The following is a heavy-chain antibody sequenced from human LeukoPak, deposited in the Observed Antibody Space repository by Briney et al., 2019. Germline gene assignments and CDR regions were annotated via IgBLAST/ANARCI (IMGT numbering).Heavy chain of an antibody. CDR2: INPNSGGT. CDR1: GYTFTGYY. D-gene: IGHD6-19*01. Sequence: GASVKVSCKASGYTFTGYYMHWVRQAPGQGLEWMGWINPNSGGTNYAQKFQGRVTMTRDTSISTAYMELSRLRSDDTAVYYCAKEGIAVAGTIGGDLGKTWGQGTLVTVSS. J-gene: IGHJ5*02. CDR3: AKEGIAVAGTIGGDLGKT. V-gene: IGHV1-2*02.